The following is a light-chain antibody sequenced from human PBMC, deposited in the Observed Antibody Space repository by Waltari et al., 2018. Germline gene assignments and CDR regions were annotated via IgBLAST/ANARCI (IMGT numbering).Light chain of an antibody. CDR3: QHSDSIPIS. CDR2: ATS. CDR1: QSISNF. V-gene: IGKV1-39*01. J-gene: IGKJ3*01. Sequence: DIQMTQSPSSLSPSVGDRVTITCRTSQSISNFLNWYQQKPGKATKLLISATSTLQTGVLSRSGRRGSETDFSFNISNLQPEDFATYGCQHSDSIPISSGAGPEVEIK.